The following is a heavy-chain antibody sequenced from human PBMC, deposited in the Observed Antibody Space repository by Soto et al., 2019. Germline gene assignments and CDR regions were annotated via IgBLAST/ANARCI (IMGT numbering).Heavy chain of an antibody. CDR3: ARSQGSSTSLEIYYYYYYGMDV. CDR2: IIPTTATA. D-gene: IGHD2-2*01. Sequence: QVQLVQSGAEVKKPGSSVKVSCKASGGTFGSYAISWVRQAPGQGLEWMGGIIPTTATANYAQKFQGRVTITADESTSTASMQLSSLRSEDTAVYYCARSQGSSTSLEIYYYYYYGMDVWGQGPTVTVSS. V-gene: IGHV1-69*01. J-gene: IGHJ6*02. CDR1: GGTFGSYA.